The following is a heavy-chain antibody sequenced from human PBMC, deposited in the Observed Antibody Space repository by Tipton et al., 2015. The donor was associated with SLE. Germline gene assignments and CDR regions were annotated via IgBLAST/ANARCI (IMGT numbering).Heavy chain of an antibody. D-gene: IGHD6-13*01. J-gene: IGHJ4*02. CDR2: INPSAGST. CDR1: GYTFTSYY. Sequence: QSGAEVKKPGASVKVPCKASGYTFTSYYMHWVRQAPGQGLEWMGVINPSAGSTSYAQKFQGRVIMTRDTSTRTAYMELSSLRSEDTAVYYCARDGSSSSYFDYWGQGTLVTVSS. V-gene: IGHV1-46*01. CDR3: ARDGSSSSYFDY.